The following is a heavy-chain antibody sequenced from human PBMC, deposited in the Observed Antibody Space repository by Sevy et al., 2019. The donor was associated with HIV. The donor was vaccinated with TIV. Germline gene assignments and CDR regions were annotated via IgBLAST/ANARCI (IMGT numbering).Heavy chain of an antibody. V-gene: IGHV3-74*01. J-gene: IGHJ2*01. Sequence: GGSLRLSCAASGFTFSSFWMHWVRHAPGKGLVWVSRINSDGSSTSYADSVKGRFTISRDNAKNTLYLQMTSLRADDTAVYYCARAAGYTARWYLWFFDLWGRGTLVTVSS. D-gene: IGHD6-13*01. CDR3: ARAAGYTARWYLWFFDL. CDR2: INSDGSST. CDR1: GFTFSSFW.